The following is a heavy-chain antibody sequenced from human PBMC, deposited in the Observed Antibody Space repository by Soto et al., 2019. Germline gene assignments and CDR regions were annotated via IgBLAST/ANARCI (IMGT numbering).Heavy chain of an antibody. D-gene: IGHD2-2*02. CDR3: AREYTAWPLAYGLDV. V-gene: IGHV3-21*01. CDR1: GFTVSTYS. Sequence: SLRLSCVGSGFTVSTYSINWVRQAPGKGLEWVSSISSRSDIYYADSVKGRFTISRDNAKNSVSLQMNSLRAEDTAVYYCAREYTAWPLAYGLDVWGQGTTVTVSS. CDR2: ISSRSDI. J-gene: IGHJ6*02.